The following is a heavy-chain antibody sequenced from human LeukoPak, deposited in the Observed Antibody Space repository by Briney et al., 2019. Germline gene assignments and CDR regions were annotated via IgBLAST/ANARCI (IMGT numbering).Heavy chain of an antibody. V-gene: IGHV4-39*07. CDR2: IFYTGNT. J-gene: IGHJ5*02. CDR1: ADSIRISTYY. CDR3: AKEVMGP. Sequence: SETLSLTCTVSADSIRISTYYWAWIRQPPGKGLEWFGSIFYTGNTYYNASLKSRLTISLDTSKNQFSLNLRSVTAADTAVYYCAKEVMGPWGQGTLVTVSS.